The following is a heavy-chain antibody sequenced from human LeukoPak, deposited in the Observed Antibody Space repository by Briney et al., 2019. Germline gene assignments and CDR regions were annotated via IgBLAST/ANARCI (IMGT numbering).Heavy chain of an antibody. J-gene: IGHJ5*02. CDR3: ARTDYSNTNWFDP. CDR1: GGSFSGYY. V-gene: IGHV4-34*01. D-gene: IGHD4-11*01. CDR2: INHSGST. Sequence: SETLSLTCAVYGGSFSGYYWSWIRQPPGKGLEWIGEINHSGSTNYNPSPKSRVTMSLDTSKNQFSLKLTSVTAADTAVYYCARTDYSNTNWFDPWGQGTLVTVSS.